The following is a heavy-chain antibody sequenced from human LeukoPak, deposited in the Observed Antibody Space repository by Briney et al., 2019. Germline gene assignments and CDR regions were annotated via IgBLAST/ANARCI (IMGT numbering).Heavy chain of an antibody. D-gene: IGHD1-26*01. CDR2: VYYTGST. Sequence: SETLSLTCAVSNGPFSGYFWSWIRQPPGKGLEWVGYVYYTGSTNYNPSLKSRVTISVDTSKNQFSLKLTSVTAADTAIYYCARDWELLSGYYYALDVWGQGTTVTVSS. CDR1: NGPFSGYF. V-gene: IGHV4-59*01. J-gene: IGHJ6*02. CDR3: ARDWELLSGYYYALDV.